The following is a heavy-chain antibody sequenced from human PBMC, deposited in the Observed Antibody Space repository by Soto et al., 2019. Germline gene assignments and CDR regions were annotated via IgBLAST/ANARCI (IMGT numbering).Heavy chain of an antibody. J-gene: IGHJ4*02. V-gene: IGHV3-48*01. D-gene: IGHD6-19*01. CDR3: ASIAVDDGGRGVY. CDR1: GFTFSSYS. CDR2: ISSSSSTI. Sequence: EVQLVESGGGLVQTGGSLRLSCAASGFTFSSYSINWVRQAPGKGLEWVSYISSSSSTIYYAESVKGRFTISRDNAKNSLYLQMNSLRAEDTAVYYCASIAVDDGGRGVYWGQGTLVTVSS.